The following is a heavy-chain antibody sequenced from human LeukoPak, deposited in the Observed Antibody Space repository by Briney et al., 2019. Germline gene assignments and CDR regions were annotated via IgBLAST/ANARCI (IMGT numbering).Heavy chain of an antibody. J-gene: IGHJ6*03. Sequence: PGRSLRLSCAASGFTFSSYGMHWVRQAPGKGLEWVAVISYDGSNKYYADSVKGRFTISRDNAKNSLYLQMNSLRAEDTAVYYCARVSYDILTGYYGRGYYYYYMDVWGKGTTVTISS. CDR2: ISYDGSNK. V-gene: IGHV3-30*03. CDR1: GFTFSSYG. D-gene: IGHD3-9*01. CDR3: ARVSYDILTGYYGRGYYYYYMDV.